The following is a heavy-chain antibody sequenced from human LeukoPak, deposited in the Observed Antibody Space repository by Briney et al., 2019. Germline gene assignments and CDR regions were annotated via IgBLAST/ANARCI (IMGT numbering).Heavy chain of an antibody. Sequence: GGSLRLSCAASGFTFSNYGMHWVRQAPGKGLEGVTGISYDGTSQYYADSVKGRFTISRDNSRNTMFLQMNSLRAEDTALYYCTKDKGYGDYYYYYGMDVWGQGTTVTVSS. D-gene: IGHD4-17*01. CDR1: GFTFSNYG. V-gene: IGHV3-30*18. CDR2: ISYDGTSQ. CDR3: TKDKGYGDYYYYYGMDV. J-gene: IGHJ6*02.